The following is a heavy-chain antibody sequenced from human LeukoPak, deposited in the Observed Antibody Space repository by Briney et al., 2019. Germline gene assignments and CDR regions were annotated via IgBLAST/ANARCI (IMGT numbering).Heavy chain of an antibody. Sequence: PGGSLRLSCAASGFTVSSNYMSWVRQAPGKGLEWVSVIYSGGSTYYADSVKGRFTISRHNSKNTLYLQMNSLRAEDTAVYYWARGPGRIGGGWTWDYGLDGWGQGTSVTGSS. V-gene: IGHV3-53*04. CDR2: IYSGGST. D-gene: IGHD3/OR15-3a*01. J-gene: IGHJ6*01. CDR1: GFTVSSNY. CDR3: ARGPGRIGGGWTWDYGLDG.